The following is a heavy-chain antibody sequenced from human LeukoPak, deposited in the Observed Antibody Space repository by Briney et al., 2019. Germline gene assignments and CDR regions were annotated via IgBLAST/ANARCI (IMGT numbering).Heavy chain of an antibody. D-gene: IGHD2-15*01. CDR1: GYTFTGYY. Sequence: GASVKVSCKASGYTFTGYYMHWVRQAPGQGLEWMGRIIPILGIANYAQKFQGRVTITADKSTSTAYTELSSLRSEDTAVYYCARGTGSEAFDIWGPGTMVTVSS. CDR3: ARGTGSEAFDI. CDR2: IIPILGIA. J-gene: IGHJ3*02. V-gene: IGHV1-69*04.